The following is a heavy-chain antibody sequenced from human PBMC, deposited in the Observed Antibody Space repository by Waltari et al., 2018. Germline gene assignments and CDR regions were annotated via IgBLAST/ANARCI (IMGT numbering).Heavy chain of an antibody. CDR2: IRNSGGNT. Sequence: EVQLLESGGGLVQPGGSLRLSCAASGFSVSNYDMAWVRQAPGKGLEWVSGIRNSGGNTYYGDSVKCRFSISRDNSRNTLHLQMNGLRAEDTAIYYCTSWRVVAGTGWFDSWGQGTLVTVSS. CDR1: GFSVSNYD. CDR3: TSWRVVAGTGWFDS. J-gene: IGHJ5*01. V-gene: IGHV3-23*01. D-gene: IGHD2-15*01.